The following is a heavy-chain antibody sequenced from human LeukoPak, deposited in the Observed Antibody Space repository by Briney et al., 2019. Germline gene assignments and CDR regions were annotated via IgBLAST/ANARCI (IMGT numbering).Heavy chain of an antibody. CDR1: GFTFNNYA. D-gene: IGHD2-2*01. CDR2: NGGSGGSK. CDR3: AKRKDLGYCSSTSCYYYFDY. V-gene: IGHV3-23*01. Sequence: PGGSLRLSCVASGFTFNNYAMRWVRQAPGKGLEWVSANGGSGGSKYYADSVKGRFTVSRDNSKNTLYLQMNSLRAEDTAIYYCAKRKDLGYCSSTSCYYYFDYWGQGTLVTVSS. J-gene: IGHJ4*02.